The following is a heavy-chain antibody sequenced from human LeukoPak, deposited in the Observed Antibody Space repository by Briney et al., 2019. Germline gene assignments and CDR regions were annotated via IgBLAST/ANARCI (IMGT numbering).Heavy chain of an antibody. V-gene: IGHV3-30*04. CDR1: GFTFSSYA. CDR2: ISYDGSNK. Sequence: GGSLRLSCAASGFTFSSYAMHWVRQAPGKGLEWVAVISYDGSNKYYADSVKGRFTISRDNSKNTLYLQMNSLRAEDTAVYYCAKEIRLWLGMNYYYYMDVWGKGTTVTISS. J-gene: IGHJ6*03. CDR3: AKEIRLWLGMNYYYYMDV. D-gene: IGHD5-18*01.